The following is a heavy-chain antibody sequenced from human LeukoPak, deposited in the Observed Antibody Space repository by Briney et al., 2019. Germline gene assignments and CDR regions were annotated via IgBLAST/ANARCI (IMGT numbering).Heavy chain of an antibody. D-gene: IGHD3-22*01. CDR3: GVLSSGYSFDY. J-gene: IGHJ4*02. Sequence: PGGSLRLSCAASGFTVSSNYMSWVRQAPGKGLEWVSVIYSGGSTYYADSVKGRFTISRDNSKNTLYLQMNSLRAEDTAVYYCGVLSSGYSFDYWGQGTLVTVSS. CDR1: GFTVSSNY. V-gene: IGHV3-53*01. CDR2: IYSGGST.